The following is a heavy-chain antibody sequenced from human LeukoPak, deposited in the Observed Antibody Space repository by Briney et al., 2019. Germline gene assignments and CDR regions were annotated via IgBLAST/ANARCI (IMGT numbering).Heavy chain of an antibody. D-gene: IGHD3-22*01. V-gene: IGHV3-23*01. CDR3: AKLDDSSGYYYDAFDI. CDR1: GFTFSSYG. Sequence: GGSLRLSCAASGFTFSSYGMSWVRQAPGKGLEWVSAISGSGGSTYYADSVKGRFTISRDNSKNTLYLQMNSLRAEDTAVYYCAKLDDSSGYYYDAFDIWGQGTMVTVSS. CDR2: ISGSGGST. J-gene: IGHJ3*02.